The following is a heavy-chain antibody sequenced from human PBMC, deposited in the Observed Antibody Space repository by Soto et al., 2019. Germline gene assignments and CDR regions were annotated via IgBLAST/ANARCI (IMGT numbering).Heavy chain of an antibody. CDR1: GYTFTGYY. CDR3: ARHYYDSSGYYSSALYAFDI. J-gene: IGHJ3*02. Sequence: ASVKVSCKASGYTFTGYYMHWVRQAPGQGLEWMGIINPSDGSTSYAQKFQGRVTMTRDTSTSTVYMELSSLRSEDTAVYYFARHYYDSSGYYSSALYAFDIWGQGTMVTVSS. CDR2: INPSDGST. V-gene: IGHV1-46*01. D-gene: IGHD3-22*01.